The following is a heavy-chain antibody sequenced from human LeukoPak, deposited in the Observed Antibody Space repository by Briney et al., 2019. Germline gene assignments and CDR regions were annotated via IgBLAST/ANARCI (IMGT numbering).Heavy chain of an antibody. CDR1: GGSISGYY. V-gene: IGHV4-59*01. Sequence: SETLSLTCTVSGGSISGYYWSWIRQPPGKGLEWIGYIYYSGRTNYNPSLKTRVTISVDTSKNQFSLKLSSVTAADTAVYYCARGRSGWSQAVDYWGQGTLVTVSS. CDR2: IYYSGRT. D-gene: IGHD6-19*01. CDR3: ARGRSGWSQAVDY. J-gene: IGHJ4*02.